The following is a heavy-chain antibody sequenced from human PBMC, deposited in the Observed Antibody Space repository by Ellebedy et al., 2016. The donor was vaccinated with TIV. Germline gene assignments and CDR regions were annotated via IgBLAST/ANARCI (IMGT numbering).Heavy chain of an antibody. CDR1: GYTLTELS. J-gene: IGHJ4*02. CDR2: FDPEDGET. D-gene: IGHD3-10*01. V-gene: IGHV1-24*01. CDR3: ARGSPEGRAFDF. Sequence: ASVKVSCKVSGYTLTELSMHWVRQAPGKGLEWMGGFDPEDGETIYAQKFQGRVTMTEDTSTDTAYMELSSPRSEDTAVYYCARGSPEGRAFDFWGQGTLVTVSS.